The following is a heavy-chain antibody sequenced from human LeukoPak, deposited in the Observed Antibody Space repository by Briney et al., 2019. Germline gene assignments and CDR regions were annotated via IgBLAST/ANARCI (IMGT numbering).Heavy chain of an antibody. J-gene: IGHJ5*02. CDR3: ARGGYDVWGSYRYNDWFDP. Sequence: ASVKVSCKVSGYSLTKLCMHWVRQAPGKGLEWMGNFDPEDGETIYAQKFQGRVTMTEDTSTDTAYMQLSSLRSEDTAVYYCARGGYDVWGSYRYNDWFDPWGQGTLVTVSS. CDR1: GYSLTKLC. D-gene: IGHD3-16*02. CDR2: FDPEDGET. V-gene: IGHV1-24*01.